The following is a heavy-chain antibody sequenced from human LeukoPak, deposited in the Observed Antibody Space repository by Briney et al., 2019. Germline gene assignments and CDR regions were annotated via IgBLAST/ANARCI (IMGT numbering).Heavy chain of an antibody. D-gene: IGHD6-13*01. CDR1: GFTFSSYW. J-gene: IGHJ4*02. V-gene: IGHV3-7*01. CDR3: ASTRSSSWYFDY. CDR2: IKQDGSEK. Sequence: PGGSLRLSCAASGFTFSSYWMSWVRQAPGKGLEWVANIKQDGSEKYYVDSVKGRFTISRDNAKNSLYQQMNSLRAEDTAVYYCASTRSSSWYFDYWGQGTLVTVSS.